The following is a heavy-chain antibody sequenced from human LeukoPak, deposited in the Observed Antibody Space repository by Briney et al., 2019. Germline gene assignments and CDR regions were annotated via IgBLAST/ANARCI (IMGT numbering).Heavy chain of an antibody. V-gene: IGHV3-33*06. CDR1: GFTFSHDG. Sequence: PGRSLTLSCAASGFTFSHDGMHWVRQAPGRGLEWVAVIWSDGTNKYYADSVKGRFTIYRDDSQNRVFLQMNSLRAEDTALYYCAKDAQRGFDYSNSPEYWGQGALVSVSS. CDR2: IWSDGTNK. CDR3: AKDAQRGFDYSNSPEY. D-gene: IGHD4-11*01. J-gene: IGHJ4*02.